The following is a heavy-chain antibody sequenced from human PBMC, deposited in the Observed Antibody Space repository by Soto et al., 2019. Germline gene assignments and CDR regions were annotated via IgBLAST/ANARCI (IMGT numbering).Heavy chain of an antibody. Sequence: SETLSLTCTVSGGSISSYYWSWIRQPPGKGLEWIGYIYYSGSTNYNPSLKSRVTISVDTSKNQFSLKLSSVTAADTAVYYCARQPSPRGWFGELLNGYYYYGMDVWGQGTTVTVS. CDR3: ARQPSPRGWFGELLNGYYYYGMDV. V-gene: IGHV4-59*08. CDR2: IYYSGST. CDR1: GGSISSYY. J-gene: IGHJ6*02. D-gene: IGHD3-10*01.